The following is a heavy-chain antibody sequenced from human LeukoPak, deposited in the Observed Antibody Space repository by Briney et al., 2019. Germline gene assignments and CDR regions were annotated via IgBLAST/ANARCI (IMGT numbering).Heavy chain of an antibody. Sequence: GGSLRLSCAASGFTFSSYAMHWVRQAPGKGLEWVAVISYDGSNKYYADSVKGRFTISRDNSKNTLYLQMNSLRAEDTAVYYCARVGVLLWFGEFDYWGQGTLVTVSS. CDR2: ISYDGSNK. V-gene: IGHV3-30*04. CDR3: ARVGVLLWFGEFDY. D-gene: IGHD3-10*01. CDR1: GFTFSSYA. J-gene: IGHJ4*02.